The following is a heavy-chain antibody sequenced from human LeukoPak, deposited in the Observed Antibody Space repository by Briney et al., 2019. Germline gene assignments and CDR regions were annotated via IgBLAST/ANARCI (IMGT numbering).Heavy chain of an antibody. V-gene: IGHV1-24*01. J-gene: IGHJ4*02. CDR3: VTDELLWFGEDGRSLQNDY. D-gene: IGHD3-10*01. CDR1: RYTLTELS. CDR2: FDPEDGET. Sequence: ASVKVSCKVSRYTLTELSMHWVRQAPGKGLEWMGGFDPEDGETIYAQKFHGRVTMTEDTSTDTAYMELSSLRSEDTAVYYCVTDELLWFGEDGRSLQNDYWGQGTLVTVSS.